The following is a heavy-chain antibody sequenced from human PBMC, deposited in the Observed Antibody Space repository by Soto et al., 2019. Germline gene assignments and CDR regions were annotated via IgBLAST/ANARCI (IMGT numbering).Heavy chain of an antibody. CDR3: ARVSLRLGELSLVPGGLDY. CDR1: GGSISSGDYY. Sequence: PSETLSLTCTVSGGSISSGDYYWSWIRQPPGKGLEWIGYIYYSGSTYYNPSLKSRVTISVDTSKNQFSLKLSSVTAADTAVYYCARVSLRLGELSLVPGGLDYWGQGTLVTVSS. CDR2: IYYSGST. V-gene: IGHV4-30-4*01. D-gene: IGHD3-16*02. J-gene: IGHJ4*02.